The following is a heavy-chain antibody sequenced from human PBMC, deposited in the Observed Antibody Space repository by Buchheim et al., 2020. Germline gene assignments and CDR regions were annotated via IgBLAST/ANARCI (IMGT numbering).Heavy chain of an antibody. CDR3: ARVGGVTSNYFDY. CDR2: IYYSGGT. V-gene: IGHV4-30-4*07. J-gene: IGHJ4*02. Sequence: QVQLQESGPGLVKPSQTLSLTCAVSGGSISSGGYSWSWIRQPPGKGLEWIGYIYYSGGTYYNPSLKSRVTISVDTSKNQFSRKRSSVTAADRAVYYCARVGGVTSNYFDYGGQGT. D-gene: IGHD3-10*01. CDR1: GGSISSGGYS.